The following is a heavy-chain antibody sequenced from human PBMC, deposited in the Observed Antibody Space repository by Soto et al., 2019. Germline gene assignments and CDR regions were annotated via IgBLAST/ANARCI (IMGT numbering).Heavy chain of an antibody. D-gene: IGHD6-13*01. V-gene: IGHV4-59*01. CDR2: IHYSGST. CDR3: ARGSAAGTKSPFDY. Sequence: VQLQESGPGLVKPSETLSLTCTVSGGSISGYYWSWIRQSPGKGLEWIGYIHYSGSTNYNPSLTSRVTISGDPSKTQLSLKLSSVTAADTAVYYCARGSAAGTKSPFDYWGQGTLVTVSS. J-gene: IGHJ4*02. CDR1: GGSISGYY.